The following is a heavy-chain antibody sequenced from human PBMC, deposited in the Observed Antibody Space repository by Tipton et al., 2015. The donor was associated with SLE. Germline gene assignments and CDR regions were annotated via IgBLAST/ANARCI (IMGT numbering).Heavy chain of an antibody. CDR3: VRQPPGGGPGYQYDMDV. CDR2: IFFNGNT. CDR1: GGSVSTSRYY. Sequence: TLSLTCTVSGGSVSTSRYYWGWIRQLPGQGLEWIGNIFFNGNTYYTPSLRSRATISIDMSRNQFSLRLNFVTAADTAVYYCVRQPPGGGPGYQYDMDVWGQGTAVTVSS. V-gene: IGHV4-39*07. D-gene: IGHD1-14*01. J-gene: IGHJ6*02.